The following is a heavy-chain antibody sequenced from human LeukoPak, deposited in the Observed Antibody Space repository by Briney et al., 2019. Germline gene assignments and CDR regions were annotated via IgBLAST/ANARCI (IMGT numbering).Heavy chain of an antibody. D-gene: IGHD3-10*01. CDR3: ATTYYYGSGSYLVFDY. V-gene: IGHV5-51*01. CDR1: GYSFTSYW. Sequence: GESLKISCKGSGYSFTSYWIGWVRQMPGKGLEWMGIIYPGDSDTRYSPSFQGQVTISADKSISTAYLQWSSLKASDTAMYYCATTYYYGSGSYLVFDYWGQGTLVTVSS. J-gene: IGHJ4*02. CDR2: IYPGDSDT.